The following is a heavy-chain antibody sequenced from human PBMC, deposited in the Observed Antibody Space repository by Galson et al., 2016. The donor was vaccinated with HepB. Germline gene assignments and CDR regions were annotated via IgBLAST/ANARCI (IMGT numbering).Heavy chain of an antibody. CDR1: EFIVRNNY. Sequence: SLRLSCAASEFIVRNNYMSWVRQAPGKGLEWVSVIFSGDRTYYADSVKGRFTIARDNSKNTLYLQMNNLRVEETALYYCAREEPCYDSSDYCDYWGQGALVTVSS. D-gene: IGHD3-22*01. CDR3: AREEPCYDSSDYCDY. V-gene: IGHV3-53*01. J-gene: IGHJ4*02. CDR2: IFSGDRT.